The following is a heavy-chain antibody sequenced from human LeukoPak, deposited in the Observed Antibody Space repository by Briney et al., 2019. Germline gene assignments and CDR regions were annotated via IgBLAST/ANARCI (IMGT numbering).Heavy chain of an antibody. CDR1: GFTFSSYW. CDR2: INSDGSST. Sequence: GGSLRLSCAASGFTFSSYWMHWVRQAPGKGLVWVSRINSDGSSTSYADSVKGRFTISRDNAKNTLYLQMNSLRAEDTAVYYCAKANDYGDYAYWGQGTLVTVSS. D-gene: IGHD4-17*01. V-gene: IGHV3-74*01. J-gene: IGHJ4*02. CDR3: AKANDYGDYAY.